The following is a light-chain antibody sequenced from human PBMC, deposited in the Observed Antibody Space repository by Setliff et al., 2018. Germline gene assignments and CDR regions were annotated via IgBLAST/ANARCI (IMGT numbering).Light chain of an antibody. CDR2: EVT. CDR3: SSYAGNYIYV. Sequence: QSVLTQPPSASGSPGQSVTISCTGTTSDVGGYDYVSWYQQHPDKAPKLILYEVTKRPSGVPDRFSGSKSGNTASLTVSGLQADDEADYYCSSYAGNYIYVFGSGTKVTVL. J-gene: IGLJ1*01. CDR1: TSDVGGYDY. V-gene: IGLV2-8*01.